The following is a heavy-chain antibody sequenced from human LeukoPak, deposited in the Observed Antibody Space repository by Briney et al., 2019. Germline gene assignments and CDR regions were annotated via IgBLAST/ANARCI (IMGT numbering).Heavy chain of an antibody. CDR3: AKGYDILTGYYTAFDI. D-gene: IGHD3-9*01. CDR1: GFTFSSYA. CDR2: ISGSGGST. Sequence: GSLRLSCAASGFTFSSYAMSWVRQAPGKGLAWVSAISGSGGSTYYAASVKGRFTISRDNSKNTLYLQMTSLRAEDTAVYYCAKGYDILTGYYTAFDIWGQGTMVTVSS. J-gene: IGHJ3*02. V-gene: IGHV3-23*01.